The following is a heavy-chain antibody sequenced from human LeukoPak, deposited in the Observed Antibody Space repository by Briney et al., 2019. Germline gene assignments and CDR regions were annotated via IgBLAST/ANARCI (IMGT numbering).Heavy chain of an antibody. D-gene: IGHD2-15*01. Sequence: ASVKVSCKASGYTFTGYYMHWVRQAPGQGLEWMGWISAYDGNTNYAQTLQGRVTMTTDTSTSTAYMELRSLRSDDTAVYYCARVNRWWATSGYFQHWGQGTLVTVSS. J-gene: IGHJ1*01. V-gene: IGHV1-18*04. CDR1: GYTFTGYY. CDR2: ISAYDGNT. CDR3: ARVNRWWATSGYFQH.